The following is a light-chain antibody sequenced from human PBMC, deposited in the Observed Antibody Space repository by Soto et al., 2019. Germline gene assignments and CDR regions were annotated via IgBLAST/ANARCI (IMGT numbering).Light chain of an antibody. CDR1: QSVSSY. V-gene: IGKV3-11*01. J-gene: IGKJ4*01. CDR3: QQRSDWPLT. CDR2: DAS. Sequence: EIVLTQSPATLSLSPGERATLSCRASQSVSSYLAWYQQKPGQAPRLLIYDASNRATGVPARFSGSGSRTEFTLTISSLEPEDFAVYHCQQRSDWPLTFGGGTKVEIK.